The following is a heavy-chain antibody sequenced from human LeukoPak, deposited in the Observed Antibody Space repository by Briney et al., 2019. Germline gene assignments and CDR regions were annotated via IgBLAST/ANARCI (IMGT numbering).Heavy chain of an antibody. J-gene: IGHJ3*02. D-gene: IGHD2-21*02. CDR1: GGSISSHY. CDR3: ARLLNNDNAGDPDTFDM. V-gene: IGHV4-59*11. CDR2: IYYTGTT. Sequence: PSETLSLTCTVSGGSISSHYWSWLRQSQERVLEWIGLIYYTGTTRYNPSLRGRVTMSVDSSRNHFSLKLTSMTAADTALYYCARLLNNDNAGDPDTFDMWGQGTMVTVSS.